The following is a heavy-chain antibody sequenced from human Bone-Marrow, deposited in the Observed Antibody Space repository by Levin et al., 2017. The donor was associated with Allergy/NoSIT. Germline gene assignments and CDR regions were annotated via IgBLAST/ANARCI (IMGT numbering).Heavy chain of an antibody. D-gene: IGHD2/OR15-2a*01. V-gene: IGHV3-53*01. CDR3: ARDRHCISTTCYGA. CDR1: GFTVSNNF. CDR2: IYSGGGV. J-gene: IGHJ5*02. Sequence: GGSLRLSCAVSGFTVSNNFMIWYRXXXGKGLEWVSLIYSGGGVYYADSVKGRFTISRDSSKNTLYLQMNSLRAEDTAVYYCARDRHCISTTCYGAWGQGTLVTVSS.